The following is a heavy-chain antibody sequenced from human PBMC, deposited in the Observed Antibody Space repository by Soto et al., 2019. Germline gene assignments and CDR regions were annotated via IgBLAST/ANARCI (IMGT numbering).Heavy chain of an antibody. D-gene: IGHD6-6*01. J-gene: IGHJ6*03. CDR3: ARKGNSCSSGQGSYYSYSTDV. CDR1: GGSFSGYY. CDR2: INHSGST. V-gene: IGHV4-34*01. Sequence: PSETLSLTCAVYGGSFSGYYWSWIRQPPGKGLEWIGEINHSGSTNYNPSLKSRVTISVDTSKNQFSLKLSSVTAADTAVYYCARKGNSCSSGQGSYYSYSTDVWGKGPTVTLSS.